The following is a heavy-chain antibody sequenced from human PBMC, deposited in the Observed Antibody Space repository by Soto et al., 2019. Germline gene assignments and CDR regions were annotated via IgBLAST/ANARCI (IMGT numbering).Heavy chain of an antibody. V-gene: IGHV2-5*02. Sequence: QITLKESGPTLVKPTQTLTLTCTLSGFSISTSGVGVGWIRQPPGKALEWLALIYWDDDKRYSPSLKSRLTLTKDTSKNQVVLTMTNMDPVDTATYYCPHRLDSYGTSHYYGTDVWGQGTTVIVSS. D-gene: IGHD5-18*01. CDR3: PHRLDSYGTSHYYGTDV. CDR1: GFSISTSGVG. J-gene: IGHJ6*02. CDR2: IYWDDDK.